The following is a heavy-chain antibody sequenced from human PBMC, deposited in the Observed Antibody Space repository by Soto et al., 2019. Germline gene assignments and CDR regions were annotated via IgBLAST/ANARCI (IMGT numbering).Heavy chain of an antibody. Sequence: QVQLVQSGAEVKKPGASVKVSCKASGYTFTSYGISWVRQAPGQALEWMGWISAYNGNTIYAQKLQGRVTMTTDTTPSTAYMELRSLRSDDTAVYYCASSNYDTYNWFDPWGQGTLVTVSS. CDR2: ISAYNGNT. CDR3: ASSNYDTYNWFDP. D-gene: IGHD4-4*01. CDR1: GYTFTSYG. V-gene: IGHV1-18*01. J-gene: IGHJ5*02.